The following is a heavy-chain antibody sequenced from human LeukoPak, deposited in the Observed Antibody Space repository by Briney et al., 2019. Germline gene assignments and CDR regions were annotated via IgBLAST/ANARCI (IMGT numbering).Heavy chain of an antibody. J-gene: IGHJ5*02. V-gene: IGHV4-59*08. D-gene: IGHD4-17*01. CDR2: IYYSGST. CDR1: GGSISSYY. Sequence: PSETLSLTCTVSGGSISSYYWSWIRQPPGKGLEWIGYIYYSGSTNYNPSLKSRVTISVDTSKNQFSLKLSSVTAADTAVYFCARAYYGDYSNWFDPWGQGTLVTVSS. CDR3: ARAYYGDYSNWFDP.